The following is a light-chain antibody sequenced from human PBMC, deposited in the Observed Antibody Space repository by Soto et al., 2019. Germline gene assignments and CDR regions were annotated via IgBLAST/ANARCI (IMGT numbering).Light chain of an antibody. CDR1: QSISSC. V-gene: IGKV1-5*03. Sequence: DIQMTQSPSTLSASAGDRVTITCRASQSISSCVSWYQQKPGKAPKLLIHKASTLESGVPSRFSGTESATELTLTISGLQPEDFSTYYCQQYKTYPWTVGQATKVEIK. CDR3: QQYKTYPWT. J-gene: IGKJ1*01. CDR2: KAS.